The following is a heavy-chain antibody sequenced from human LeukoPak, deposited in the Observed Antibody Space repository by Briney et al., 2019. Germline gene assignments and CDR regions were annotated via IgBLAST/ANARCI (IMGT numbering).Heavy chain of an antibody. CDR3: ARVNFRDYGSGSLDY. V-gene: IGHV3-53*01. CDR1: GFIAGSNF. Sequence: GGSLRLSCAASGFIAGSNFMSWVRQAPGKGLEWVSVIYGDGNTYYADSVKGRFTISRDSFKNTLYLQMNSLRVEDTAVYYCARVNFRDYGSGSLDYWGQGTLVTVSS. CDR2: IYGDGNT. D-gene: IGHD3-10*01. J-gene: IGHJ4*02.